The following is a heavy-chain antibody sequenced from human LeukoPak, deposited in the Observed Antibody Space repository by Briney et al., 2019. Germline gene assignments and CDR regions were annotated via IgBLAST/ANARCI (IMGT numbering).Heavy chain of an antibody. Sequence: PSETMSLTSPVTGGSIKSLDWSWIRQSPGKGLEWMGYIQYSGSTNRNPSLKSRVTISVDTSKNQFSLKLSSVTAADTAVYYCASLIYDSSGYYFDKWGQGTLVTVSS. J-gene: IGHJ4*02. CDR3: ASLIYDSSGYYFDK. D-gene: IGHD3-22*01. CDR2: IQYSGST. V-gene: IGHV4-59*08. CDR1: GGSIKSLD.